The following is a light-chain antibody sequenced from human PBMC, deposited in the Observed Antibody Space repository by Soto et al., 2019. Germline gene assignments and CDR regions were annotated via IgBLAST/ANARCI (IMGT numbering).Light chain of an antibody. J-gene: IGLJ1*01. CDR1: SSDVGGYNF. Sequence: QSALTQPPSASGSPGQSVTISCTGTSSDVGGYNFVSWYQQHPGKAPQLIIYEVTKRPSGVPDRSSGSKSGNTASLTVSGLQTEDEADYYCSSYAATNNYVFGSGTKVTVL. V-gene: IGLV2-8*01. CDR2: EVT. CDR3: SSYAATNNYV.